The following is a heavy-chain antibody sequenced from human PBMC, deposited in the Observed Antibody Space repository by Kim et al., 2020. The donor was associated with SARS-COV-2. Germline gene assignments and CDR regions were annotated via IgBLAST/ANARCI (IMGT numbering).Heavy chain of an antibody. CDR3: ARADIVATMWCYYYGMDV. D-gene: IGHD5-12*01. CDR1: GFTFSSYG. Sequence: GGSLRLSCAASGFTFSSYGMHWVRQAPGKGLEWVAVIWYDGSNKYYADSVKGRFTISRDNSKNTLYLQMNSLRAEDTAVYYCARADIVATMWCYYYGMDVWGQGTTVTVSS. J-gene: IGHJ6*02. V-gene: IGHV3-33*01. CDR2: IWYDGSNK.